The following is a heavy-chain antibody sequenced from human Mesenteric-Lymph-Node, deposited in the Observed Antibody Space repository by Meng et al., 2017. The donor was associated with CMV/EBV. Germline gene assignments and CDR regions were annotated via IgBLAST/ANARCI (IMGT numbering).Heavy chain of an antibody. V-gene: IGHV4-4*07. J-gene: IGHJ4*02. D-gene: IGHD3-16*01. CDR1: GDSISSYY. Sequence: SETLSLTCTVSGDSISSYYWSWIRQPAGKGLEWIGRIYTSEGANYNPSLKSRVIMSIDTSQNQFSLRLTSVTAADTAVYFCAREGAGRALDYWGQGTLVTVSS. CDR2: IYTSEGA. CDR3: AREGAGRALDY.